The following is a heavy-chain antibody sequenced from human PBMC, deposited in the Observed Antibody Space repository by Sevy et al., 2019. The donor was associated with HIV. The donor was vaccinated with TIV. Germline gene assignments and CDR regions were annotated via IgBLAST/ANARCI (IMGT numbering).Heavy chain of an antibody. CDR2: INPNSGGT. V-gene: IGHV1-2*02. D-gene: IGHD2-21*02. J-gene: IGHJ3*02. CDR1: GYTFTGYY. CDR3: ARDFSGGGTYCGGDCYSGMEAFDI. Sequence: ASVKVSCKASGYTFTGYYMHWVRQAPGQGLEWMGWINPNSGGTNYAQKFQGRVTMTRDTSISTAYMELSRLRSDDTAVYYCARDFSGGGTYCGGDCYSGMEAFDIWGQGTMVTVSS.